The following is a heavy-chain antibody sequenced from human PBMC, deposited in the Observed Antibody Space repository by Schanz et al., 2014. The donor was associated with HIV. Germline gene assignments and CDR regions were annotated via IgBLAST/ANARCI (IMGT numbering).Heavy chain of an antibody. V-gene: IGHV3-9*01. J-gene: IGHJ4*02. CDR3: AREGTYDYALS. Sequence: EVQLVESGGGLVQPGRSLRLSCAGSGFTFGNYAMHWVRQAPGKGLEWVSGISWSSGNIGYADSVKGRFTISRDNAKNSLYLQMNSLRAEDTALYHCAREGTYDYALSWGQGTLVIVSS. CDR1: GFTFGNYA. CDR2: ISWSSGNI. D-gene: IGHD3-16*01.